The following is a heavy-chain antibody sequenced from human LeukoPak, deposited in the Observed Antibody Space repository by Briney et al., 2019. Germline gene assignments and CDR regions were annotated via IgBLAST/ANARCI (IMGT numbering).Heavy chain of an antibody. Sequence: PGGSLRLSCAASGFTFRTYAMSWVRQAPGKGLEWVSGISDSGGSTSYADSVKGRFTISRDNSKNTLYLQMNSLRAEDTAVYYCAKATYYDYLKAGYYYGMDVWGQGTTVTVSS. J-gene: IGHJ6*02. D-gene: IGHD3-16*01. V-gene: IGHV3-23*01. CDR1: GFTFRTYA. CDR3: AKATYYDYLKAGYYYGMDV. CDR2: ISDSGGST.